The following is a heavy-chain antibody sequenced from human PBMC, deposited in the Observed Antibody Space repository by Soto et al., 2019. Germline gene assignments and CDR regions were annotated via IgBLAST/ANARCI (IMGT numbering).Heavy chain of an antibody. CDR1: GGAIRGGGYY. V-gene: IGHV4-31*03. CDR2: IYYTGTT. D-gene: IGHD2-15*01. Sequence: QVQLQESGPGLVRPSQTLSLTCTVSGGAIRGGGYYWTWIRQHPGKGLEWMGYIYYTGTTYYNPSLKSRVIISIDTSKNQFSLKLSSVTAADTAVYYCARDQIGYCSGGGCEDGPTFDPWGQGSLVTVSS. J-gene: IGHJ5*02. CDR3: ARDQIGYCSGGGCEDGPTFDP.